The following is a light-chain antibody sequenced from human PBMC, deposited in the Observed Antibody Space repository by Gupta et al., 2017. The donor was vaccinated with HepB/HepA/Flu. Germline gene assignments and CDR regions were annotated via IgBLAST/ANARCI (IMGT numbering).Light chain of an antibody. CDR1: QNIDNY. CDR2: DAS. V-gene: IGKV3-11*01. Sequence: EVVLRQSPVTLSLSPGERATLSCRASQNIDNYLVWYQQQPGKAPRLLIYDASNRATRIPSRFRGSGSGTDFTLTISSLEPEDFAVYYCQQRSGWPWTFGQGTNVEIK. CDR3: QQRSGWPWT. J-gene: IGKJ1*01.